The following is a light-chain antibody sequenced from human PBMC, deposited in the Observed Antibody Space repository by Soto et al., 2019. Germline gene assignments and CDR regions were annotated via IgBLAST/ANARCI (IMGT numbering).Light chain of an antibody. CDR1: SSDVGGYNY. J-gene: IGLJ1*01. Sequence: QSALTQPPSASGSPGQSVTISCTGTSSDVGGYNYVSWYQQHPGKAPKLMIYDVSKRPSGVPDRFSGSKSGNTASLTVSGLQAEDEADYYCSSYAGSNNPYVFGTGTKVTVL. CDR3: SSYAGSNNPYV. CDR2: DVS. V-gene: IGLV2-8*01.